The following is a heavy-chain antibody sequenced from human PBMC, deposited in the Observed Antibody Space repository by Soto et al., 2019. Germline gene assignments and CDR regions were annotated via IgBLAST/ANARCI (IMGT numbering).Heavy chain of an antibody. D-gene: IGHD3-10*01. V-gene: IGHV4-4*07. CDR3: VRDGSKTLRDWFDP. CDR1: GGSISKFY. Sequence: SETLSLTCSVSGGSISKFYWSWIRKTAGKGLEWMGRVYATGTTDYDPSLRSRVAMSVDISRKTFSLRLTSVTAADTGMYYCVRDGSKTLRDWFDPWGQGKLVTVSS. J-gene: IGHJ5*02. CDR2: VYATGTT.